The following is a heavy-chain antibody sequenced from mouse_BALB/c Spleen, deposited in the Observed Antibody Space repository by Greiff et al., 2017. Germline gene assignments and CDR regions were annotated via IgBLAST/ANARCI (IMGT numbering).Heavy chain of an antibody. D-gene: IGHD2-1*01. CDR1: GFNIKDTY. J-gene: IGHJ3*01. Sequence: EVQLVESGAELVKPGASVKLSCTASGFNIKDTYMHWVKQRPEQGLEWIGRIDPANGNTKYDPKFQGKATITADTSSNTAYLQLSSLTSEDTAVYYCASDYGNSWFADWGQGTLVTVSA. V-gene: IGHV14-3*02. CDR2: IDPANGNT. CDR3: ASDYGNSWFAD.